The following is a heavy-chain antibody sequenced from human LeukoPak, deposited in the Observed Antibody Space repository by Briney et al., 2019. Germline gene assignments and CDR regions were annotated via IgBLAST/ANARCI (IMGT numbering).Heavy chain of an antibody. Sequence: KAGGSLRLSCAASGFTFSDYYMTWIRQAPGKGLEWLSYITSSGSTIYYADSVKGRFTISRANAKNSLYLQMNSLRAEDTAVYYCVRQMIRFWFDPWGQGSRVTVSS. V-gene: IGHV3-11*01. CDR2: ITSSGSTI. CDR1: GFTFSDYY. D-gene: IGHD3-16*01. J-gene: IGHJ5*02. CDR3: VRQMIRFWFDP.